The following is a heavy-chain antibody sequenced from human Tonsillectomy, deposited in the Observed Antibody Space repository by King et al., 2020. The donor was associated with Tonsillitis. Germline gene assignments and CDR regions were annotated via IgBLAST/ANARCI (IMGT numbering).Heavy chain of an antibody. Sequence: QLQESGPGLVKPSETLSLTCTVSGYSISSGYYWGWIRQPPGKGLEWIGRIYHSGSTYYNPSLKSPVTITVDTSKNQFSLKLSSVTAADPAVYYCARGRAYFSGSGSYYHDYWGQGTLVTVSS. D-gene: IGHD3-10*01. CDR3: ARGRAYFSGSGSYYHDY. J-gene: IGHJ4*02. V-gene: IGHV4-38-2*02. CDR2: IYHSGST. CDR1: GYSISSGYY.